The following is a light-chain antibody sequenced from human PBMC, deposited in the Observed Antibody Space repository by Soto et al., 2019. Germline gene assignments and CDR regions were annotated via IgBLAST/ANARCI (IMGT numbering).Light chain of an antibody. CDR2: EVS. V-gene: IGLV2-14*01. J-gene: IGLJ1*01. CDR1: SSDVGTYNY. Sequence: QSALTQPASVSGSPGQSITISCTGTSSDVGTYNYVSWYQQHADKAPKLVIYEVSNRPSGVSNRFSGSKSGNTASLTISGLQAEDEADYYCCSYAGSNNYYLFGPGTKVTVL. CDR3: CSYAGSNNYYL.